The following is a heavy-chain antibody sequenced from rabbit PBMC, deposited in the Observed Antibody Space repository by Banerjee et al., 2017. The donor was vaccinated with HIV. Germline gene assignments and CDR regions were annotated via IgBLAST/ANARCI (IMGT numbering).Heavy chain of an antibody. D-gene: IGHD4-2*01. V-gene: IGHV1S45*01. Sequence: QQQLEESGGGLVKPGGTLTLTCKASGFDFSSNAICWVRQAPGKGLEWIGTIYAGSSGSAYYASWVNGRFTISKTSSTTVTLQMTSLTAADTATYFCARDGVYTGPDYDLWGQGTLVTVS. CDR1: GFDFSSNA. CDR2: IYAGSSGSA. J-gene: IGHJ6*01. CDR3: ARDGVYTGPDYDL.